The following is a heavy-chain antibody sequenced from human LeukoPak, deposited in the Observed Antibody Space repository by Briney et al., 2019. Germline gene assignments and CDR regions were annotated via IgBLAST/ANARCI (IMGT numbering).Heavy chain of an antibody. D-gene: IGHD5-18*01. CDR1: GASISSYY. Sequence: KPSETLSPTCTVSGASISSYYWSWIRQPAGEGLEWIGRISTSGGTNYNPSLKGRVTMSLDTSKNQFSLKVTSVTAADRAVYYCARGYPYGYEDYSYYYMDVWGKGTTVSVSS. CDR2: ISTSGGT. CDR3: ARGYPYGYEDYSYYYMDV. J-gene: IGHJ6*03. V-gene: IGHV4-4*07.